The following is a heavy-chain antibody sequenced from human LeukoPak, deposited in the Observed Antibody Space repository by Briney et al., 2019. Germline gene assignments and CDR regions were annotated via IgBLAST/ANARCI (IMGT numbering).Heavy chain of an antibody. D-gene: IGHD5-12*01. Sequence: ASVKVSCKASGGTFSSYAISWVRQAPGQGLEWMGGIIPIFGTANYAQKFQGRVTITADESTSTAYMELSSLRSEDTAVYYCARAGLGGYSGYDVYYWGQGTLVTVSS. CDR3: ARAGLGGYSGYDVYY. V-gene: IGHV1-69*13. J-gene: IGHJ4*02. CDR1: GGTFSSYA. CDR2: IIPIFGTA.